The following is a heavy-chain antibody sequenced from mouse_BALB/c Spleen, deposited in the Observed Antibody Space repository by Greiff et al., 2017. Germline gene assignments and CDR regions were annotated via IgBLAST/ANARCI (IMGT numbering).Heavy chain of an antibody. CDR1: GYTFTSYW. CDR2: INPSNGRT. D-gene: IGHD1-2*01. Sequence: QVQLQQSGAELVKPGASVKLSCKASGYTFTSYWMHWVKQRPGQGLEWIGEINPSNGRTNYNEKFKSKATLTVDKSSSTAYMQLSSLTSEDSAVYSCANSLLRTVEGYCDVGGAGTTVTVSS. V-gene: IGHV1S81*02. CDR3: ANSLLRTVEGYCDV. J-gene: IGHJ1*01.